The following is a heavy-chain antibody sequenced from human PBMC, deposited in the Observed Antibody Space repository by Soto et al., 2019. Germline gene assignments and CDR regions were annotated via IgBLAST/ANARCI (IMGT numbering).Heavy chain of an antibody. CDR2: IYYSGST. CDR1: GGSISSSSYY. J-gene: IGHJ5*02. V-gene: IGHV4-39*01. Sequence: QLQLQESGPGLVKPSETLSLTYTVSGGSISSSSYYWGWIRQPPGKGLEWIGSIYYSGSTYYNPSLKSRVTISVDTSKNQFSLKLSSVTAADTAVYYCARQRYCSSTSCYLGWFDPWGQGTLVTVSS. D-gene: IGHD2-2*01. CDR3: ARQRYCSSTSCYLGWFDP.